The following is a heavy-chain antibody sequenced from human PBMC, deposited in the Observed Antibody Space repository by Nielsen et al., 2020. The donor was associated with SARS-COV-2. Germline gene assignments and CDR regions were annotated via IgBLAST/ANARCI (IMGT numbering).Heavy chain of an antibody. V-gene: IGHV3-9*01. D-gene: IGHD3-3*01. J-gene: IGHJ4*02. CDR1: GFTFDDYA. CDR3: ASQSITIFGVVIH. CDR2: ISWNSGSI. Sequence: GGSLRLSCAASGFTFDDYAMHWVRQAPGKGLEWVSGISWNSGSIGYADSVKGRFTISRDNAKNSLYLQMNSLRAEDTAVYYCASQSITIFGVVIHWGQGTLVTVSS.